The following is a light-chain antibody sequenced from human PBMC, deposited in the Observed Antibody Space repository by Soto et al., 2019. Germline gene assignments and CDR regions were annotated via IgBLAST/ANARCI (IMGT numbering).Light chain of an antibody. V-gene: IGLV2-14*03. Sequence: QSALTQPASVSGSPGQSITFSCTGTSSDVGGYKSVSWYQHHPGEAPKLIIYDVNNRTSGVSDRFSGSKSGDTASLTISGLQAEDEADYYCTSCTSSYTLVFGGGTKVTVL. CDR2: DVN. CDR3: TSCTSSYTLV. CDR1: SSDVGGYKS. J-gene: IGLJ2*01.